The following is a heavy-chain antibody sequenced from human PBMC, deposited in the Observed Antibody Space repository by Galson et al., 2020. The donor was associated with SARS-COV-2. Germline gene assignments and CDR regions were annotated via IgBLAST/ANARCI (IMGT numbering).Heavy chain of an antibody. Sequence: ALHGESLKNSCAASGFTFSSHWMHWVRQDPGKGLVWVPRIYSEGSSTSYADSVKGRFTISGDDAKNTLYLHMRSLRAEDTAVYYCARGDMRNDYFDYWGQGTLVTVSS. V-gene: IGHV3-74*01. D-gene: IGHD3-16*01. CDR1: GFTFSSHW. J-gene: IGHJ4*02. CDR2: IYSEGSST. CDR3: ARGDMRNDYFDY.